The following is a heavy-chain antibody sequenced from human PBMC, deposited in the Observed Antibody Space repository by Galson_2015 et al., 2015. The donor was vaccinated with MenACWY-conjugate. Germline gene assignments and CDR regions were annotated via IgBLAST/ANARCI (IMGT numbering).Heavy chain of an antibody. V-gene: IGHV4-4*02. CDR1: RGSISNSNF. CDR3: ARENGAYSPFGF. J-gene: IGHJ4*02. D-gene: IGHD4-17*01. CDR2: ASHGGVT. Sequence: LSLTCAVSRGSISNSNFWTWVRQFPGKGLEWIGEASHGGVTNYNPSLESRLTMSVGKSNSHFSLVLTSVTAADTAIYYCARENGAYSPFGFWGQGTLVVVSS.